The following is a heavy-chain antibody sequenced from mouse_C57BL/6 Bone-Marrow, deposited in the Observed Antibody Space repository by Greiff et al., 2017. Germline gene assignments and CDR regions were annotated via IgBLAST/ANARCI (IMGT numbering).Heavy chain of an antibody. Sequence: VQLQQSGPELVKPGASVKISCKASGYAFSSSWMNWVKQRPGKGLEWIGRIYPGDGDTNYNGKFKGKATLTADKSSSTAYMQLSSLTSEDSAVYFCARAATVVATDYWGQGTTLTVSS. CDR2: IYPGDGDT. D-gene: IGHD1-1*01. V-gene: IGHV1-82*01. CDR3: ARAATVVATDY. J-gene: IGHJ2*01. CDR1: GYAFSSSW.